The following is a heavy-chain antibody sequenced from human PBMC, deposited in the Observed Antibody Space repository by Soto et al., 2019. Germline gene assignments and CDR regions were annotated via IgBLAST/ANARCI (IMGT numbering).Heavy chain of an antibody. CDR3: AREGVPAAIGYYYYGMDV. Sequence: ASVKVSGKASGGTFSSYAISWVRQAPGQGLEWMGGIIPIFGTANYAQKFQGRVTITADESTSTAYMELSSLRSEDTAVYYCAREGVPAAIGYYYYGMDVWGQGTTVTVSS. CDR1: GGTFSSYA. CDR2: IIPIFGTA. J-gene: IGHJ6*02. V-gene: IGHV1-69*13. D-gene: IGHD2-2*02.